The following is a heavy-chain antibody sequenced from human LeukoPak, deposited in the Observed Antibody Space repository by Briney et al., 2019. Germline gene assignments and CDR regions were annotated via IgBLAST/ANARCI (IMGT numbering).Heavy chain of an antibody. Sequence: SSETLSLTCAVSGGSISSSNWWSWVRQPPGKGLEWIGEIYHSGGTNYNPSLKSRVTISVDKSKNQFSLKLSSVTAEDTAVYYCARDECPLWSISCHRGFDPWGQGLLVTVSS. CDR2: IYHSGGT. D-gene: IGHD2-2*02. CDR3: ARDECPLWSISCHRGFDP. CDR1: GGSISSSNW. J-gene: IGHJ5*02. V-gene: IGHV4-4*02.